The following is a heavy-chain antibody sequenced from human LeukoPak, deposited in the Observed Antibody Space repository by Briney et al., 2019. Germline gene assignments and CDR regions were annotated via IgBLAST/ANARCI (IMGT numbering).Heavy chain of an antibody. J-gene: IGHJ4*02. CDR3: AARGYSYVSPDY. Sequence: GGSLRLSYAASGFTFSSYSMNWVRQAPGKGLEWVSSISSSGSYIYYADSVKGRFTISRDNAKNSLYLQMNSLRAEDTAVYYCAARGYSYVSPDYWGQGTLVTVSS. V-gene: IGHV3-21*01. CDR2: ISSSGSYI. D-gene: IGHD5-18*01. CDR1: GFTFSSYS.